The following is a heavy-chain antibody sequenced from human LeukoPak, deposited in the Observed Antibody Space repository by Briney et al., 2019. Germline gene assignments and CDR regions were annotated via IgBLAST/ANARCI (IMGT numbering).Heavy chain of an antibody. CDR2: IYYSGSN. CDR3: ARDSSTTFVY. V-gene: IGHV4-30-4*01. D-gene: IGHD1-26*01. CDR1: GGSISSDDYY. Sequence: SQTLSLTCTVSGGSISSDDYYWIWLRQPPGKGLEWISYIYYSGSNYYNPSLKSRITISEEPSKNQFSLKQSPVTAADTAVYYCARDSSTTFVYWGQGTLVTVSS. J-gene: IGHJ4*02.